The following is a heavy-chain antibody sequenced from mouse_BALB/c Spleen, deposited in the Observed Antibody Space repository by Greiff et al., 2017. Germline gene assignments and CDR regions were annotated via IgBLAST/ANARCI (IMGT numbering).Heavy chain of an antibody. J-gene: IGHJ2*01. D-gene: IGHD4-1*02. CDR3: ARAPTCYFDY. V-gene: IGHV7-3*02. CDR1: GFTFTDYY. Sequence: EVQGVESGGGLVQPGGSLRLSCATSGFTFTDYYMSWVRQPPGKALEWVGFIRNKANGYTTEYRASVKGRFTISRDNSQSILYLQMNTLRAEVSASYCCARAPTCYFDYWGQGTTLTVSS. CDR2: IRNKANGYTT.